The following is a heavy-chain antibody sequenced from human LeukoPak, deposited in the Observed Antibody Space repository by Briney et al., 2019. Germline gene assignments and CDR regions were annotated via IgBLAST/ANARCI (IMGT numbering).Heavy chain of an antibody. CDR2: IYTSGST. Sequence: SETLSLTCTVSGGSISSGSYYWSWIRQPAGKGLEWIGRIYTSGSTNYNPSLKSRVTISVDTSKNQFSLKLSSVTAADTAVYYCARDDYGGNSTPPYYYYGMDVWGQGTTVTVSS. V-gene: IGHV4-61*02. CDR3: ARDDYGGNSTPPYYYYGMDV. D-gene: IGHD4-23*01. CDR1: GGSISSGSYY. J-gene: IGHJ6*02.